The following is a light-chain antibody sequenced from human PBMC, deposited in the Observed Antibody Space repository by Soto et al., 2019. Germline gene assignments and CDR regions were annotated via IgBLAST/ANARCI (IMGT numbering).Light chain of an antibody. V-gene: IGKV1-33*01. CDR2: DAY. Sequence: DIQMTQSPSSLSASVGDRVTITCQASQDITNYLNWYQQKPGKPPKLLINDAYNLETGVPSRFSGSGSGTHFSFPINRLQPEDFATYYCQQYDDLPITFGLGTRLDIK. J-gene: IGKJ5*01. CDR3: QQYDDLPIT. CDR1: QDITNY.